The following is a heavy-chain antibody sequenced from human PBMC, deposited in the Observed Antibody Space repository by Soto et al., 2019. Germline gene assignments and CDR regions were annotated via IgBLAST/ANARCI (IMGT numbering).Heavy chain of an antibody. CDR1: GDSVSSNSAA. D-gene: IGHD4-17*01. V-gene: IGHV6-1*01. Sequence: SQTLSLTCAISGDSVSSNSAAWNWIRQSPSRGLEWLGRTYYRSKWYNDYAVSVKSRITINPDTSKNQFFLQLNSVTPEDTAVYYCASVYIPGLNDYGDYAFDIWGQGTMFTFSS. CDR3: ASVYIPGLNDYGDYAFDI. J-gene: IGHJ3*02. CDR2: TYYRSKWYN.